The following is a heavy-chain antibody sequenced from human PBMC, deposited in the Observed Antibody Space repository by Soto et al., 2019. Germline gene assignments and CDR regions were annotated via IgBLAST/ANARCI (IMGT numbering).Heavy chain of an antibody. V-gene: IGHV3-48*01. CDR3: ARGAWSKHKFGY. CDR2: ISSSSSTI. J-gene: IGHJ4*02. D-gene: IGHD2-21*01. Sequence: GGSLRLSCAASGFTFSSYSMNWVRQAPGKGLEWVSYISSSSSTIYYADSVKGRFTFSIDNAKNSLYLQMNSLRAEDTAVYYCARGAWSKHKFGYWGQGTLVTVSS. CDR1: GFTFSSYS.